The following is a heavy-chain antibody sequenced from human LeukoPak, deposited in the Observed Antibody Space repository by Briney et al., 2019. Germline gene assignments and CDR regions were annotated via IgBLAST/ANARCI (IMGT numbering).Heavy chain of an antibody. J-gene: IGHJ4*02. D-gene: IGHD2-21*02. Sequence: GGPLRLSCAAPGFTFISYAMSWVRQAPGKGLEWVSAISGSGGSTYYADSVKGRFTISRDNSKNTLYLQMNSLRAEDTAVYYCAKENIRREPMVTAIVYDYWGQGTPVTVSS. CDR2: ISGSGGST. CDR1: GFTFISYA. V-gene: IGHV3-23*01. CDR3: AKENIRREPMVTAIVYDY.